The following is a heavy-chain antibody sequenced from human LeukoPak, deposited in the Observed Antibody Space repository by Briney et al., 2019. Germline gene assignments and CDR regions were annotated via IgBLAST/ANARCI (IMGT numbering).Heavy chain of an antibody. Sequence: PGGSLRLSCAASGFTFSSYGMHWVRQAPGKGLEWVAFIRYDGSNKYYADSVKGRFTISRDNSKNTLYLQMNSLRAEDTAVYYCAKVGYLPHDYYYYYMDVWGKGTTVTISS. V-gene: IGHV3-30*02. CDR2: IRYDGSNK. CDR1: GFTFSSYG. D-gene: IGHD2-15*01. J-gene: IGHJ6*03. CDR3: AKVGYLPHDYYYYYMDV.